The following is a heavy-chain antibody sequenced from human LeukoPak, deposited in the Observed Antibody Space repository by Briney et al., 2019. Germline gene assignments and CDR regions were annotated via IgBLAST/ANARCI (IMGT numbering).Heavy chain of an antibody. V-gene: IGHV1-69*04. J-gene: IGHJ6*02. Sequence: SVKVSCKASGGTFSSYAISWVRQAPGQGLEWMGRIIPILGIANYAQKFQGRVTITADKSTSTACMELSSLRSEDTAVYYCARDYGDSYYYGMDVWGQGTTVTVSS. D-gene: IGHD4-17*01. CDR2: IIPILGIA. CDR1: GGTFSSYA. CDR3: ARDYGDSYYYGMDV.